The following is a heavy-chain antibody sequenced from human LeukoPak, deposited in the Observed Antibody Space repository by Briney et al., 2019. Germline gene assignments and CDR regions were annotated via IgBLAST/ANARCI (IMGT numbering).Heavy chain of an antibody. Sequence: ASVKVSCKSSGGSFSTYAVNWVRQAPGQGLEWMGRLIPVLGMSHYAQGFQGRVTLTADRSTNTAYMELDRLTSDDTAVYFCARDRGGGLDLAFFDHWGQGTLVTVSS. V-gene: IGHV1-69*04. CDR3: ARDRGGGLDLAFFDH. J-gene: IGHJ4*02. CDR1: GGSFSTYA. CDR2: LIPVLGMS. D-gene: IGHD5-12*01.